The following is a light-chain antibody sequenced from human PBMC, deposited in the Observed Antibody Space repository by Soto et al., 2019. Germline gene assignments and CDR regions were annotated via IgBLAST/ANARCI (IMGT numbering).Light chain of an antibody. Sequence: QSALTQPPSASGSPGQSVTISCTGTSSDVAGYNYVSWYQQHPGKAPKLIIYEVSERPSGVPDRFSGSKSGNTASLTVSGLQAEDEADYYCAAWDDSLNASYVFGTGTKLTVL. CDR2: EVS. J-gene: IGLJ1*01. CDR1: SSDVAGYNY. V-gene: IGLV2-8*01. CDR3: AAWDDSLNASYV.